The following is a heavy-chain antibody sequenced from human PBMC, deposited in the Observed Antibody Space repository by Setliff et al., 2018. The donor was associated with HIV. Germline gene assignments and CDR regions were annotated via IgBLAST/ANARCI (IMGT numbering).Heavy chain of an antibody. J-gene: IGHJ4*02. V-gene: IGHV1-18*01. CDR2: ISAYSGES. D-gene: IGHD3-10*01. CDR3: ARGWDYGVRKPED. CDR1: GFAFTNYG. Sequence: ASVKVSCKTSGFAFTNYGFTWVRQAPGQGLEWMGWISAYSGESFSTLKFRDRVTLTTDTSTNTAHMELRSLTYGDTAVYFCARGWDYGVRKPEDWGQGTLVTVSS.